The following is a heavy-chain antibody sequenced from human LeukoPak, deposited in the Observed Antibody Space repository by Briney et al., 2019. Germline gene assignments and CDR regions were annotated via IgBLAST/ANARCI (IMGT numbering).Heavy chain of an antibody. J-gene: IGHJ4*02. CDR3: ARGVGSGYTDD. D-gene: IGHD3-22*01. CDR1: GGSFSGYY. CDR2: INHSGST. V-gene: IGHV4-34*01. Sequence: SETLSLTCAVYGGSFSGYYWSWIRQPPGKGLEWIGEINHSGSTNYNPSLKSRVTISVDTSKNQFSLKLTSVTAADTAVHYCARGVGSGYTDDWGQGTLVTVSS.